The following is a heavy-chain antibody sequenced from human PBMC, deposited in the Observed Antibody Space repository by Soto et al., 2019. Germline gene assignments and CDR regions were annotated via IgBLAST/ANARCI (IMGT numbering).Heavy chain of an antibody. V-gene: IGHV3-74*01. J-gene: IGHJ4*02. D-gene: IGHD3-3*01. CDR3: AGTYYDFWSGYSVDY. CDR1: GFTISSYC. Sequence: PGGSLRLSWAASGFTISSYCMHWVLQAPGKGLVWVSRINSDGSSTSYADSVKGRFTISRDNAKNTLYLQMNSLRAEDTAVYYCAGTYYDFWSGYSVDYWGQGTLVTVSS. CDR2: INSDGSST.